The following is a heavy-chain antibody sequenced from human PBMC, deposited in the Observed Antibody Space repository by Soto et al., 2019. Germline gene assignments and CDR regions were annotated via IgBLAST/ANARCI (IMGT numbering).Heavy chain of an antibody. V-gene: IGHV3-43D*04. CDR1: GFDFEDYA. Sequence: VQLVESGGIGVQTGGSLRLSCAAAGFDFEDYAMHWVRQVPGKGLEWVSLTNSDGTDSYYVDSVKGRFTISRENAKTTLYLQMDRLRPEDTALYFCAKSLYYYDSSPLDHWGQGTLVTVSS. J-gene: IGHJ4*02. CDR3: AKSLYYYDSSPLDH. D-gene: IGHD3-22*01. CDR2: TNSDGTDS.